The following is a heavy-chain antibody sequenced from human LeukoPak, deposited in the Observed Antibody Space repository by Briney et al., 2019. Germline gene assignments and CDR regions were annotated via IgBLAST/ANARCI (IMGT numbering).Heavy chain of an antibody. V-gene: IGHV3-48*01. Sequence: PGGSLRLSCAASGFTFSSYSMNWVRQAPGKGLERVSYISSSSSTIYYADSVKGRFTISRDNAKNSLYLQMNSLRAEDTAVYYCARDLVLRFLVFQHWGQGTLVTVSS. CDR2: ISSSSSTI. CDR1: GFTFSSYS. D-gene: IGHD3-3*01. J-gene: IGHJ1*01. CDR3: ARDLVLRFLVFQH.